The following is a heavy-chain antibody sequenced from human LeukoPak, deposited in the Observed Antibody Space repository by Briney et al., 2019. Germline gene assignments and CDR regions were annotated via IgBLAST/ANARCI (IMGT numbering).Heavy chain of an antibody. CDR1: GYTFANFG. D-gene: IGHD3-3*01. CDR3: ASGYYDFWSGYFIYYMDV. Sequence: ASVKVSCKASGYTFANFGITWVRQAPGQGLEWMGWISAYNDNTNYAQKLQGRVTMTTDTSTSTAYMELRSLRSDDTAVYYCASGYYDFWSGYFIYYMDVWGKGTTATVSS. CDR2: ISAYNDNT. J-gene: IGHJ6*03. V-gene: IGHV1-18*01.